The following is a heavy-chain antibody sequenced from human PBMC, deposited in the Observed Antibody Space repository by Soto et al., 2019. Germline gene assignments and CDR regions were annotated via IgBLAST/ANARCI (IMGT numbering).Heavy chain of an antibody. D-gene: IGHD3-3*02. CDR2: ISAYNGNT. Sequence: ASVKVSCKASGYTFTSYGISWVRQAPGQGLEWMGWISAYNGNTNYAQKLQGRVTMTTDTSTSTAYMELRSLRSDDMAVYYCARDKDRQQLGGNYYYAIDVWAQGTTVTGSS. V-gene: IGHV1-18*03. CDR1: GYTFTSYG. CDR3: ARDKDRQQLGGNYYYAIDV. J-gene: IGHJ6*02.